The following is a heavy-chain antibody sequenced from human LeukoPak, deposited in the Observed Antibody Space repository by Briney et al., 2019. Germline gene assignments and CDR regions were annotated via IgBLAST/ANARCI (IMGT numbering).Heavy chain of an antibody. J-gene: IGHJ4*02. CDR2: MNQDGSEK. CDR1: GFTFSSDW. Sequence: PGGSLRLSCAASGFTFSSDWMNWVRQAPGKGLEWVANMNQDGSEKYYVDSVKGRFTISRDNAKKSLYLQMNSLRAEDTAVYYCATLDYWGQGTLATVSS. V-gene: IGHV3-7*01. CDR3: ATLDY.